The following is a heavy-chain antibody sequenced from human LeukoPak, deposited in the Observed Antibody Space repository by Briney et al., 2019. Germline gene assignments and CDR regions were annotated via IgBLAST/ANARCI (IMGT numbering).Heavy chain of an antibody. CDR3: AACTSGSCYSGAPFDL. J-gene: IGHJ4*02. CDR2: FYQTGIS. Sequence: SETLSLTCAVSGDSIKSGGHWWSWLRQAPGRGLEWVGFFYQTGISSNNPSLGSRVTISIDTTKNHLSLKLTSVTAADTALYYCAACTSGSCYSGAPFDLWGQGALVTVSS. V-gene: IGHV4-30-2*01. CDR1: GDSIKSGGHW. D-gene: IGHD2-15*01.